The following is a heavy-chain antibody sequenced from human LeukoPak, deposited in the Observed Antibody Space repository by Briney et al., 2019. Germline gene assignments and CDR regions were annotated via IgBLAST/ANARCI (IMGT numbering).Heavy chain of an antibody. CDR1: GFTFSNAW. CDR2: IKSKTDGGTT. V-gene: IGHV3-15*01. D-gene: IGHD3-16*01. J-gene: IGHJ6*02. Sequence: GGSLRLSCAASGFTFSNAWMSWVRQAPGKGLEWVGRIKSKTDGGTTDYAAPVKGRFTISRDDSKNTLYLQINSLKTEDTAVYFCTTWGYYYYGMDVWGQGTTVTVSS. CDR3: TTWGYYYYGMDV.